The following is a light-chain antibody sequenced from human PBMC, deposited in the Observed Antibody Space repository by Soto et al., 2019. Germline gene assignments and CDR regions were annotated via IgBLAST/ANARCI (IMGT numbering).Light chain of an antibody. CDR2: AAS. CDR3: QQSYSTLFT. Sequence: DIQMTQSPSSLSASVGDRVTITCRASQSISSYLNWYQQKPGKAPKLLIYAASSSQSGVPSRFSGSGSGTDFTLTISSRQPEDFATYYCQQSYSTLFTFGPGTKVDIK. V-gene: IGKV1-39*01. CDR1: QSISSY. J-gene: IGKJ3*01.